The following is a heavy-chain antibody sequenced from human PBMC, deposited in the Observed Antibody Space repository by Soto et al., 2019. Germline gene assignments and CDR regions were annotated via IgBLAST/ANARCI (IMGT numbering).Heavy chain of an antibody. CDR1: GFTFGGST. J-gene: IGHJ6*02. CDR2: VRTRSNNYAT. D-gene: IGHD1-1*01. CDR3: SRMANDVDTWN. Sequence: EVELVESGGTLVQPGGSLTLSCEGSGFTFGGSTIHWVRRPPGKGLEWIGRVRTRSNNYATSYGASVQDRFIISRDDSRNTAYRQMNSLNTEDTAVYYSSRMANDVDTWNWGQGTTVTVSS. V-gene: IGHV3-73*01.